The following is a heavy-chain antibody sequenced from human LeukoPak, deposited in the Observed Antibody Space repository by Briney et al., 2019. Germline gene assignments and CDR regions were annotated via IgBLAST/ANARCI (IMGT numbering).Heavy chain of an antibody. CDR3: ARVLPQRDYGSGNLDPLFDY. V-gene: IGHV4-39*07. D-gene: IGHD3-10*01. J-gene: IGHJ4*02. CDR2: IYYSGST. CDR1: GGSISSSSYY. Sequence: SETLSLTCTVSGGSISSSSYYWGWIRQPPGKGLEWIGSIYYSGSTYYNPSLKSRVTISVDTSKNQFSLKLSSVTAADTAVYYCARVLPQRDYGSGNLDPLFDYWGQGTLVTVSS.